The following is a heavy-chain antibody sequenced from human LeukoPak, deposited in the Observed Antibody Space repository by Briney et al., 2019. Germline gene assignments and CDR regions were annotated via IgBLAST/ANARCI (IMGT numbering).Heavy chain of an antibody. Sequence: SVKVSCKASGGTFSSYANSWVRQAPGQGLEWMGGIIPIFGTANYAQKFQGRVTITADESTSTAYMELSSLRSEDTAVYYCARGSRDGYNFRLPFDYWGQGTLVTVSS. CDR1: GGTFSSYA. D-gene: IGHD5-24*01. CDR2: IIPIFGTA. V-gene: IGHV1-69*13. CDR3: ARGSRDGYNFRLPFDY. J-gene: IGHJ4*02.